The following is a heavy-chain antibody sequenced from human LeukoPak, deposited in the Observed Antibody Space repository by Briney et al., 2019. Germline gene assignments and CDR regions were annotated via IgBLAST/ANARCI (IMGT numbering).Heavy chain of an antibody. CDR3: ARDFRMTMVDY. J-gene: IGHJ4*02. Sequence: GGSLRLSCAASGFTFSSYAMSWVRQAPGKGLEWVSSISGSDGTTYYADSVKGRFTISRDNSKYTLSLQMNSLRTEDTAVYYCARDFRMTMVDYWGQGTLVTVSS. CDR2: ISGSDGTT. CDR1: GFTFSSYA. D-gene: IGHD4/OR15-4a*01. V-gene: IGHV3-23*01.